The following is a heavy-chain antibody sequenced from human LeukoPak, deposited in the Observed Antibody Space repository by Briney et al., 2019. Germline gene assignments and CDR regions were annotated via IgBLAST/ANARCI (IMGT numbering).Heavy chain of an antibody. J-gene: IGHJ4*02. CDR1: GGTFSYYA. CDR3: ARCGGDCYVFDY. V-gene: IGHV1-69*04. CDR2: IIPILGIT. D-gene: IGHD2-21*02. Sequence: ASVKVSCKASGGTFSYYAISWVRQAPGQGLEWMGRIIPILGITNYAQKFQGRVTITADKSTSTAYMELSSLRSEDTAVYYCARCGGDCYVFDYWGQGTLVTVSS.